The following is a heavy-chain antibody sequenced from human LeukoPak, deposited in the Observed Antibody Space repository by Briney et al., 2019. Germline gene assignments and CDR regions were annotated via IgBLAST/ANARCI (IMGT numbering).Heavy chain of an antibody. D-gene: IGHD2-15*01. J-gene: IGHJ5*02. Sequence: GRSLRLSCAASGFTFSSYGMHWVRQAPGKGLEWMGGFDPEDGETIYAQKFQGRVTMTEDTSTDTAYMELSSLRSEDTAVYYCATDDIAPWGQGTLVTVSS. CDR3: ATDDIAP. V-gene: IGHV1-24*01. CDR1: GFTFSSYG. CDR2: FDPEDGET.